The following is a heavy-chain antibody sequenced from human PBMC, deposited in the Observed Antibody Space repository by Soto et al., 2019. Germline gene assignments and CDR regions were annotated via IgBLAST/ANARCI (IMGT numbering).Heavy chain of an antibody. Sequence: ASVKVSCKASGYTFTGYYMHWARQAPGQGLEWMGWINPNSGGTNYAQKFQGWVTMTRDTSISTAYMELSRLRSDDTAVYYCAREGSSPHGLDYWGQGTLVTVSS. CDR1: GYTFTGYY. V-gene: IGHV1-2*04. J-gene: IGHJ4*02. CDR2: INPNSGGT. CDR3: AREGSSPHGLDY. D-gene: IGHD6-19*01.